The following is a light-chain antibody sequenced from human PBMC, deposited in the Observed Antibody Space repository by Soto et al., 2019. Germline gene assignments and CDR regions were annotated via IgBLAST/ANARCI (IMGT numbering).Light chain of an antibody. CDR3: HHYGDSRT. CDR2: CAS. V-gene: IGKV3-20*01. CDR1: QSVSSA. Sequence: EVVVTQSPGTLSLSPGERATLSCRASQSVSSALAWYQQKPGQAPRLLIYCASNRAPGIPDRFSGTGSGIDFTLTISRLEPEYFAMYYCHHYGDSRTFGQGTKAEIK. J-gene: IGKJ1*01.